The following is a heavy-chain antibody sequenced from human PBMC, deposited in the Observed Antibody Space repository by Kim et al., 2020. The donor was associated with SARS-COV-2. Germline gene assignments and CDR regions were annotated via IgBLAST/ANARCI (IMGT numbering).Heavy chain of an antibody. CDR3: AKGVRGVIY. V-gene: IGHV3-9*01. CDR2: ISWNSGSI. Sequence: GGSLRLSCAASGFTFDDYAMHWVRQAPGKGLEWVSGISWNSGSIGYADSVKGRFTISRDNAKNSLYLQMNSLRAEDTALYYCAKGVRGVIYWGQGTLVTV. CDR1: GFTFDDYA. J-gene: IGHJ4*02. D-gene: IGHD3-10*01.